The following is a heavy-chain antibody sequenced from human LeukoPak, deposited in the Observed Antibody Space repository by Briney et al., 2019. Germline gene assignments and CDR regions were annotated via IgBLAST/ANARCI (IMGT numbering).Heavy chain of an antibody. CDR1: GYTFTSYG. CDR3: ARYCSSTSCYTYYYYMDV. J-gene: IGHJ6*03. V-gene: IGHV1-18*01. CDR2: ISAYNGNT. D-gene: IGHD2-2*02. Sequence: ASVKVSCKASGYTFTSYGISWVRQAPGQGLEWMGWISAYNGNTNYAQKLQGRVTMTTDTSTSTPYMELRSLRSDDTAVYYCARYCSSTSCYTYYYYMDVWGKGTTVTVSS.